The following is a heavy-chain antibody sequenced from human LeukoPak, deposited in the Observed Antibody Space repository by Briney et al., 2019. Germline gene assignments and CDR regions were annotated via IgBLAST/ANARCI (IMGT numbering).Heavy chain of an antibody. CDR2: IYYSGST. CDR1: GGSISSYY. CDR3: AREAKSSSWFEVDAFDI. Sequence: SETLSLTCTVSGGSISSYYWSWIRQPPGKGLEWIGYIYYSGSTNYNPSLKSRVTISVDTSKNQFSLKLSSVTAADTAVYYCAREAKSSSWFEVDAFDIWGQGTMVTVSS. V-gene: IGHV4-59*01. J-gene: IGHJ3*02. D-gene: IGHD6-13*01.